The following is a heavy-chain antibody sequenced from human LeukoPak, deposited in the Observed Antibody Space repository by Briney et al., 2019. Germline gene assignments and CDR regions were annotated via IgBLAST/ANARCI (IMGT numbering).Heavy chain of an antibody. D-gene: IGHD3-9*01. CDR2: IYYSGGT. CDR1: GGSISSGGYY. Sequence: SETLSLTCIVSGGSISSGGYYWSWIRQHPGKGLEWIGYIYYSGGTYYNPSLKSRVTISVDTSKNQFSLKLSSVTAADTAVYYCARGPHYDILTGYNWYFDLWGRGTLVTVSS. J-gene: IGHJ2*01. V-gene: IGHV4-31*03. CDR3: ARGPHYDILTGYNWYFDL.